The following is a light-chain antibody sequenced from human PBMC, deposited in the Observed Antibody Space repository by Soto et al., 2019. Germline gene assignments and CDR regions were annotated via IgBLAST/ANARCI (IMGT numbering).Light chain of an antibody. Sequence: DIQMTQSPSSLSASVGDRVTITCRAGQDINIYLAWYQQKPGKVPKLLISAASTLQSGVPSRFSGSGSGTDFTLTIRSLQPDDVATYYCQKYDGAPLTFGGGTKVEIK. J-gene: IGKJ4*01. CDR2: AAS. CDR3: QKYDGAPLT. CDR1: QDINIY. V-gene: IGKV1-27*01.